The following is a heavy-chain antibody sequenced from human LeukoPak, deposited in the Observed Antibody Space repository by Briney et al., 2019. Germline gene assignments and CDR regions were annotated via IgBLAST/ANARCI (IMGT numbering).Heavy chain of an antibody. V-gene: IGHV4-59*01. J-gene: IGHJ5*02. Sequence: PSETLSLTCTVSGGSISRYYWSWIRQPPGKGLEWIGYIYYSGSTNYNPSLKSRVTISVDTSKSQFSLKLSSVTAADTAVYYCAGAPSNSGYNWFDPWGQGTLVTVSS. CDR2: IYYSGST. CDR3: AGAPSNSGYNWFDP. D-gene: IGHD2-2*03. CDR1: GGSISRYY.